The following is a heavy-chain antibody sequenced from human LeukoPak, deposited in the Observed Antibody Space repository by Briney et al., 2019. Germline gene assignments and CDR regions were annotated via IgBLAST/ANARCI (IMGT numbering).Heavy chain of an antibody. J-gene: IGHJ3*01. D-gene: IGHD3-3*01. CDR1: GFTFSSYV. CDR3: AKDRWEITIGDAFGF. CDR2: ISGSGGST. V-gene: IGHV3-23*01. Sequence: WGSLRLSGLASGFTFSSYVMSWLPHAPGHGLEGVSSISGSGGSTFYADSVKVRFTISRDNSKKTVILQMNRLRVEDTAVYYCAKDRWEITIGDAFGFWGQGTMVTVSS.